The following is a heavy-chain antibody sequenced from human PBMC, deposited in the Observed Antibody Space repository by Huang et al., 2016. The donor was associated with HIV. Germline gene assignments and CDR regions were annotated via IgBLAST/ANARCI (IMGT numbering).Heavy chain of an antibody. Sequence: QVQLVQSGAEVKTPGSSVKVSCKASGGTFSKYAISWVRQAPGQGLEGMGGIIPMCGTPNYARKFQGRVTITADDSTSTTYVEVSSLRSEDTALYYCARGQLGSYGDYDVLYWGQGTLVTVSS. CDR3: ARGQLGSYGDYDVLY. CDR2: IIPMCGTP. J-gene: IGHJ4*02. CDR1: GGTFSKYA. D-gene: IGHD4-17*01. V-gene: IGHV1-69*13.